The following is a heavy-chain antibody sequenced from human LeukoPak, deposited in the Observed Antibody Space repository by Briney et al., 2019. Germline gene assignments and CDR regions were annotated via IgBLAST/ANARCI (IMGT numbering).Heavy chain of an antibody. D-gene: IGHD6-19*01. V-gene: IGHV4-59*01. CDR3: AREDADSGLFDY. Sequence: PSETLSLTCTVSGGSISSYYWSWIRQPPGKGLEWIGYIYYSGSTNYNPSLKSRVTISVDTSKNQFSLKLSSVTAADTAVYYCAREDADSGLFDYWGQGTLVTVSS. CDR2: IYYSGST. J-gene: IGHJ4*02. CDR1: GGSISSYY.